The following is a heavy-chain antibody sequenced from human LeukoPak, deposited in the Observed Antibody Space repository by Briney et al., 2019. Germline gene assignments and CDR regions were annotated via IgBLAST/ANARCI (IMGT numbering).Heavy chain of an antibody. Sequence: SVKVSCKASGGTFSSYAISWVRQAPGQGLEWMGGIIPIFGTANYAQKFQGRVTITADESTSTAYMELSSLRSEDTAVYYCARDNYCSGGSCFDFDYWGQGTLVTVSS. V-gene: IGHV1-69*13. D-gene: IGHD2-15*01. CDR2: IIPIFGTA. J-gene: IGHJ4*02. CDR3: ARDNYCSGGSCFDFDY. CDR1: GGTFSSYA.